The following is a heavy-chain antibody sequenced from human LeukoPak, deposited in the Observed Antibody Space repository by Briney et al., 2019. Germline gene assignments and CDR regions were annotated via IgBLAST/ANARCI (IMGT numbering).Heavy chain of an antibody. CDR3: ARALGRTFSGPFDY. Sequence: GGSLRLSCAASGFTFSSYAMHWVRQAPGKRLEWVAVISYDGSNKYYADSVKGRFTISRDNSKNTLYLQMNSLRAEDTAVYYCARALGRTFSGPFDYWGQGTLVTVSS. CDR2: ISYDGSNK. CDR1: GFTFSSYA. D-gene: IGHD6-25*01. V-gene: IGHV3-30*04. J-gene: IGHJ4*02.